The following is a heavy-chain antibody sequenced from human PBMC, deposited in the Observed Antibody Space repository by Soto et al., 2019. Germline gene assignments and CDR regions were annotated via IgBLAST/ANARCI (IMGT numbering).Heavy chain of an antibody. D-gene: IGHD6-19*01. CDR2: ISGSGGTT. J-gene: IGHJ4*02. CDR1: GFTLSDYA. Sequence: GGSLRLSCAASGFTLSDYAMSWVRQAPGKGLEWVSAISGSGGTTYYADSVKGRFTISRDNSKNTMYLQVNSLRAEDTAIYYCAQVMNSGWYLAYWGQGTLVTVSS. V-gene: IGHV3-23*01. CDR3: AQVMNSGWYLAY.